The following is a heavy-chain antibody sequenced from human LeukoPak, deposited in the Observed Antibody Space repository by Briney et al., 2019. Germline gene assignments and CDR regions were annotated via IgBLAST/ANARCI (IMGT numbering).Heavy chain of an antibody. D-gene: IGHD2-15*01. V-gene: IGHV1-8*01. CDR1: GYTFTSYD. Sequence: ASVKVSCKTSGYTFTSYDINWVRQATGQGLEWMGWMNPNSGNTGYAQKFQGRVTMTRNTSISTAYMELSSLRSEDTAVYYCARGDSVDIVVVVAATYYYGMDVWGQGTTVTVS. CDR3: ARGDSVDIVVVVAATYYYGMDV. CDR2: MNPNSGNT. J-gene: IGHJ6*02.